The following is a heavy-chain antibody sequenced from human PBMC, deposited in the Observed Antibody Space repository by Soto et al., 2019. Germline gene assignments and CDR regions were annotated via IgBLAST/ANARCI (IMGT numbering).Heavy chain of an antibody. J-gene: IGHJ4*02. V-gene: IGHV3-48*01. Sequence: GGSLRLSCAASGFTFSSYSMNWVRQAPGKGLEWVSYISSSSSTIYYADSVKGRFTISRDNAKNSLYLQMNSLRAEDTAVYYCARGPPNYGSGAGSWHWGQGTLVTVSS. CDR1: GFTFSSYS. CDR2: ISSSSSTI. CDR3: ARGPPNYGSGAGSWH. D-gene: IGHD3-10*01.